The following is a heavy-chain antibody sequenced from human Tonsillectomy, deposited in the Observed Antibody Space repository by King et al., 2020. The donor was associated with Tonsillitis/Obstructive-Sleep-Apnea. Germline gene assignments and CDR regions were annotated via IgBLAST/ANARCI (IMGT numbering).Heavy chain of an antibody. Sequence: VQLQESGPGLVKPSGTLSLTCAVSGGSISSSNWWSWVRQPPGKGLEWIGEIYHSGSTNYNPSLKSRVTISVDKSKNQSSLKLGSVTAADTAVYYCARVSSGYDYHFDYWGQGTLVTVSS. CDR1: GGSISSSNW. D-gene: IGHD5-12*01. V-gene: IGHV4-4*02. J-gene: IGHJ4*02. CDR2: IYHSGST. CDR3: ARVSSGYDYHFDY.